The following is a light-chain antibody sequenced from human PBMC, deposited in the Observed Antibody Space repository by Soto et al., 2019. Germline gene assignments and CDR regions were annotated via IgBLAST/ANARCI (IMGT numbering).Light chain of an antibody. Sequence: QSVLTQPPSASGTPGQRVTISCSGSTSNIGSNYVYWYQQLPGTAPKLLIYMNNQRPSGVPDRFSGSKSGTSASLAISGLRSEDEADYYCVAWDDSLSGRVFGGGTKLTVL. V-gene: IGLV1-47*01. CDR3: VAWDDSLSGRV. CDR1: TSNIGSNY. J-gene: IGLJ2*01. CDR2: MNN.